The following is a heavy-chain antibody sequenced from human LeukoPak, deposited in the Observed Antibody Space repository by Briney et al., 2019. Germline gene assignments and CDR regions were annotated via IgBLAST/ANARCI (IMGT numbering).Heavy chain of an antibody. V-gene: IGHV4-39*01. J-gene: IGHJ4*02. Sequence: PSETLSLTCTVSGGSISTTTYYWGWLRQPPGKGLEWIGSIYYSGSSYYNPSLKSRVTISVDTSKNQFSLKLNSVTAADTAVYHCARHGHHGDHDYWGQGTLVTVSS. D-gene: IGHD2-21*02. CDR2: IYYSGSS. CDR1: GGSISTTTYY. CDR3: ARHGHHGDHDY.